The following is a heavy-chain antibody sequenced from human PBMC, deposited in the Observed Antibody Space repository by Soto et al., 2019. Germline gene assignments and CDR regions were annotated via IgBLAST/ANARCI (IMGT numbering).Heavy chain of an antibody. CDR1: GGSISSGGYY. V-gene: IGHV4-31*03. D-gene: IGHD6-19*01. Sequence: SETLSLTCTVSGGSISSGGYYWSWIRQHPGKGLEWIGYIYYSGSTYYNPSLKSRVTISVDTSKNQFSLKLSSVTAADTAVYYCARSGSGWDFDYWGQGTLVPSPQ. CDR3: ARSGSGWDFDY. CDR2: IYYSGST. J-gene: IGHJ4*02.